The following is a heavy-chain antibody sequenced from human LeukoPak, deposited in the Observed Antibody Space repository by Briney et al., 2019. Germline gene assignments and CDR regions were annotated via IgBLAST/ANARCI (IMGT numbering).Heavy chain of an antibody. CDR3: AKGVGYCSGGSCQQFDY. D-gene: IGHD2-15*01. CDR2: IIPIFGTA. V-gene: IGHV1-69*06. J-gene: IGHJ4*02. CDR1: GGTFSSYA. Sequence: SVKVSCKASGGTFSSYAISWVRQAPGQGLEWMGGIIPIFGTANYAQKFQGRVTITADKSTSTAYMELSSLRAEDTAVYYCAKGVGYCSGGSCQQFDYWGQGTLVTVSS.